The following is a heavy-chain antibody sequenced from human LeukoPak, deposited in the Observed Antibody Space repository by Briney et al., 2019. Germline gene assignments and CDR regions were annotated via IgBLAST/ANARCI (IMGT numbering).Heavy chain of an antibody. CDR2: IRSSGGST. D-gene: IGHD3-22*01. CDR3: AKELDPDYYDSSAYYYGSFDS. V-gene: IGHV3-23*01. J-gene: IGHJ4*02. CDR1: GFTFNSYA. Sequence: PWGSLRLSCAASGFTFNSYAMTWVRQAPGKGLEWVSTIRSSGGSTEYEDSVKGRFTISSDKSKNTLYLQMSSLRAEDTAVYYCAKELDPDYYDSSAYYYGSFDSWGQGTLVT.